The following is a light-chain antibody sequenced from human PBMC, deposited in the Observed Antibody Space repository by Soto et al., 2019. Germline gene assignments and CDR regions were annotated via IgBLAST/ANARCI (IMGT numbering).Light chain of an antibody. CDR1: QGIRDF. Sequence: DIQLTQSPSFLSASVGDRVTITCRASQGIRDFLAWYQQKPGKAPKLLIYAASTLQTGVPTRFRGIASGKEFILFISNLRPADFATYYYQHFNFSPPTFGGGTKVEIK. J-gene: IGKJ4*01. CDR2: AAS. CDR3: QHFNFSPPT. V-gene: IGKV1-9*01.